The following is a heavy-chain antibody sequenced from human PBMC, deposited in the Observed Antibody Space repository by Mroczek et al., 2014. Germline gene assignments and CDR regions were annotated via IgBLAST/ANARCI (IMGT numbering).Heavy chain of an antibody. D-gene: IGHD1-26*01. CDR3: ARCRSYSGSDFDY. J-gene: IGHJ4*02. Sequence: QVQLQQWGPGLVKPSQTLSLTCTVSGGSISSGGYYWSWIRQHPGKGLEWIGYIYYSGSTYYNPSLKSRVTISVDTSKNQFSLKLSSVTAADTAVYYCARCRSYSGSDFDYWGQGTLVTVSS. CDR2: IYYSGST. CDR1: GGSISSGGYY. V-gene: IGHV4-31*03.